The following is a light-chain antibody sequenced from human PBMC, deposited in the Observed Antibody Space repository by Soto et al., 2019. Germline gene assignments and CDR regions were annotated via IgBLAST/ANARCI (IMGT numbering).Light chain of an antibody. CDR3: SSFTGTSPHV. Sequence: QSAPTQPASVSGSPGQSITISCTGTSSDVGGYNYVSWYQEHPGKAPKLMIYEVSHRPSGVSNRFSGSKSGNTASLTISGLQAEDEADYYCSSFTGTSPHVFGTGTKVTVL. V-gene: IGLV2-14*01. CDR1: SSDVGGYNY. J-gene: IGLJ1*01. CDR2: EVS.